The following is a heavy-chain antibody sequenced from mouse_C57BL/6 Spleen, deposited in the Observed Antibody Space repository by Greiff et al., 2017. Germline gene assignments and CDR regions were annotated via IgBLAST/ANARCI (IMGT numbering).Heavy chain of an antibody. D-gene: IGHD2-2*01. CDR3: TTMVTEAMDY. CDR2: IDPENGDT. V-gene: IGHV14-4*01. Sequence: EVQLQQSGAELVRPGASVKLSCTSSGFNIKDDSMHWVKQRPEQGLEWIGWIDPENGDTEYASKFQGKATITADTSSNTAYLQLSSLTSEDTAVYYCTTMVTEAMDYWGQGTSVTVSS. CDR1: GFNIKDDS. J-gene: IGHJ4*01.